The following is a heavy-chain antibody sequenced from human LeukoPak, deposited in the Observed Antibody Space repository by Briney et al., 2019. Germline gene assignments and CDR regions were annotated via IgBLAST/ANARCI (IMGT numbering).Heavy chain of an antibody. V-gene: IGHV1-69*05. CDR3: ARALYPGYYYDSSGYYW. Sequence: SVKVSCKASGGTFSSYAISWVRQAPGQGLEWMGGIIPIFGTANYAQKFQGRVTITTDGSTSTAYMELSSLRSEDTAVYYCARALYPGYYYDSSGYYWWGQGTLVTVSS. J-gene: IGHJ4*02. CDR1: GGTFSSYA. D-gene: IGHD3-22*01. CDR2: IIPIFGTA.